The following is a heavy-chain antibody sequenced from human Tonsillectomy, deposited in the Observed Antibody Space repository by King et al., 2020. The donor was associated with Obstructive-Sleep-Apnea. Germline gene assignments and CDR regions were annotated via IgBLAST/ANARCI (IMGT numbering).Heavy chain of an antibody. CDR1: GYSFTSYA. CDR3: ARMVYSSSWYRFFDS. J-gene: IGHJ4*02. D-gene: IGHD6-13*01. Sequence: VQLVESGSELKTPGASVKVSCKASGYSFTSYAMNWVRQAPGQGLEWMGRINTNTGNPTYAQGFTGRFVFSLDTSGSTAYLQLSSLKAEDTAVYYCARMVYSSSWYRFFDSWGQGTLVTVSS. CDR2: INTNTGNP. V-gene: IGHV7-4-1*02.